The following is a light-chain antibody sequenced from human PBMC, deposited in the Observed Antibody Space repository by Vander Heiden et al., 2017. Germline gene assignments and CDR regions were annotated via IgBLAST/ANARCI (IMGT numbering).Light chain of an antibody. V-gene: IGKV1-39*01. CDR3: QQSYKTPWT. J-gene: IGKJ1*01. Sequence: DIQMTQSPSSLSASVGDRVTITCRANPSISTYVNWPHQKAERAPKVLIFRACSLKSGVPSRFSGSGSGTDFTLTISSLQPEDFATYYCQQSYKTPWTFGQGTKVEVK. CDR1: PSISTY. CDR2: RAC.